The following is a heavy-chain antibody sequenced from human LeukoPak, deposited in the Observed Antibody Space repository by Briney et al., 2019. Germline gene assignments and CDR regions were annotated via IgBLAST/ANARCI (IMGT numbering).Heavy chain of an antibody. J-gene: IGHJ4*02. D-gene: IGHD5-24*01. V-gene: IGHV3-48*03. CDR3: ARDLEEDGD. CDR1: GFTFSSYE. CDR2: ISSSGSTR. Sequence: GGSLRLSCVASGFTFSSYEMNWLRQAPGKGLEWVSYISSSGSTRYYADSVKGRFTISRDNAKNSLYLQMNSLRAEDTAVYYCARDLEEDGDWGQGTLVTVSS.